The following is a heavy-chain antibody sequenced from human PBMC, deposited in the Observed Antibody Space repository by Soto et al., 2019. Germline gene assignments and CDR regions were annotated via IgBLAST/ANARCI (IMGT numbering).Heavy chain of an antibody. CDR2: IYNSGST. V-gene: IGHV4-59*08. CDR3: ARGSTGYSSSWYRY. CDR1: GGSITSYY. J-gene: IGHJ4*02. D-gene: IGHD6-13*01. Sequence: TSETLSLTCTVSGGSITSYYWSWIRQPPGKGLEWIGYIYNSGSTNYNPSLKSRVTISVDTSKNQFSLKLSSVTAADTAVYYCARGSTGYSSSWYRYWGQGTLVTVSS.